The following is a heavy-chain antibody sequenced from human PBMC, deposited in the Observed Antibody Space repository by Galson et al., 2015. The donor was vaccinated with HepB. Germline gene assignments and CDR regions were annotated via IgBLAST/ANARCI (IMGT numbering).Heavy chain of an antibody. CDR1: GFTFSIYG. Sequence: SLRLSCAASGFTFSIYGMTWVRQAPGKGLEWISTINDNGLKTYYADSVKGRFTISRDNSKSALFLQIYSLRVEDTAVYYCAKDNESRGFDYWGQGTLVTVSS. D-gene: IGHD2-8*01. CDR3: AKDNESRGFDY. CDR2: INDNGLKT. V-gene: IGHV3-23*01. J-gene: IGHJ4*02.